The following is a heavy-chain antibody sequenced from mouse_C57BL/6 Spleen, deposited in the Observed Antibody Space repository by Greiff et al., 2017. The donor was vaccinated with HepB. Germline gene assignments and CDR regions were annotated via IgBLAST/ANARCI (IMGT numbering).Heavy chain of an antibody. CDR2: IHPNSGST. J-gene: IGHJ2*01. V-gene: IGHV1-64*01. D-gene: IGHD1-1*01. CDR1: GYTFTSYW. CDR3: ARTHYGSSLYYFDY. Sequence: QVQLQQSGAELVKPRASVKLSCKASGYTFTSYWMHWVKQRPGQGLEWIGMIHPNSGSTNYNEKFKSKATLTVDKSSSTAYMQLSSLTSEDSAVYYCARTHYGSSLYYFDYWGQGTTLTVSS.